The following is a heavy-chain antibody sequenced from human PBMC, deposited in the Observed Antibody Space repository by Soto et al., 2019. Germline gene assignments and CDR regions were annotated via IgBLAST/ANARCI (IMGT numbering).Heavy chain of an antibody. CDR1: GFTFSSHG. D-gene: IGHD3-3*01. Sequence: QVQLVESGGGVVQPGRSPRLSCAASGFTFSSHGMHWVRQAPGKGLEWVALIAYDGSDKYYADSVKGRFTISRDNSKNTVYVQMNSLRAEDTAVYYCAKWEGFWSGYYSGWGQGTLVTVSS. CDR2: IAYDGSDK. J-gene: IGHJ4*02. CDR3: AKWEGFWSGYYSG. V-gene: IGHV3-30*18.